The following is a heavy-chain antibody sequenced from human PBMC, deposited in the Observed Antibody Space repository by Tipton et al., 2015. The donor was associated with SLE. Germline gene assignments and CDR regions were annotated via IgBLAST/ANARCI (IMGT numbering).Heavy chain of an antibody. V-gene: IGHV1-18*01. CDR3: ARGIRNCFDP. CDR1: GGTLTSYG. J-gene: IGHJ5*02. CDR2: ISTNNGNT. Sequence: QSGAEVKKPGSTVKVSCRASGGTLTSYGISWVRQAPGQGLEWMGRISTNNGNTKYARNLQGRVTMTRDTSTTTVYMELSSLRSEDTAVYYCARGIRNCFDPWGQGTLVTVSS.